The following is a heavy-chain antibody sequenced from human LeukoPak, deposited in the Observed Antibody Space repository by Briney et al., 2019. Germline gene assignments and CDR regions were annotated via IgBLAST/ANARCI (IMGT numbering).Heavy chain of an antibody. J-gene: IGHJ5*02. V-gene: IGHV4-34*01. CDR3: ARSRRATGYYYDSSGVGTNWFDP. D-gene: IGHD3-22*01. Sequence: SETLFLTCAVYGGSFSGYYWSWISQPPGKGLEWIGEINHSGSTNYNPSLKSRVTISVDTSKNQFSLKLSSVTAADTAVYYCARSRRATGYYYDSSGVGTNWFDPWGQGTLVTVSS. CDR2: INHSGST. CDR1: GGSFSGYY.